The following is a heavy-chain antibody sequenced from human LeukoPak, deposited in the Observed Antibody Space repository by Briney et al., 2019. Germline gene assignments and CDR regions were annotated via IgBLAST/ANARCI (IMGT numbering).Heavy chain of an antibody. CDR3: ANLGNY. CDR1: GFTFSSYG. Sequence: GGSLRLSCAASGFTFSSYGMHWVRQAPGKGLEWVAVISYDGSNKYYADSVKGRFTISRDNSKNTLYLQMNSLRAEDTAVYYCANLGNYWGQETLVTVSS. V-gene: IGHV3-30*18. D-gene: IGHD7-27*01. J-gene: IGHJ4*02. CDR2: ISYDGSNK.